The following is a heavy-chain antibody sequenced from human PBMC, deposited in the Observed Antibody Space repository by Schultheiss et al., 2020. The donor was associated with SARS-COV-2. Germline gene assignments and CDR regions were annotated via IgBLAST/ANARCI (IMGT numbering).Heavy chain of an antibody. CDR1: GYTFTGYY. V-gene: IGHV1-2*06. CDR3: ASLYQLLYTPYYGMDV. Sequence: ASVKVSCKASGYTFTGYYMHWVRQAPGQGLEWMGRINPNSGGTNYAQKFQGRVTMTRDTSILTAYMELSRLRSEDTAVYYCASLYQLLYTPYYGMDVWGQGTTVTVSS. J-gene: IGHJ6*02. D-gene: IGHD2-2*02. CDR2: INPNSGGT.